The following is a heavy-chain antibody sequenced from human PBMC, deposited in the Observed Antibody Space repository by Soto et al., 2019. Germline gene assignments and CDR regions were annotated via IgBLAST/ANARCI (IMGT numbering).Heavy chain of an antibody. J-gene: IGHJ6*02. CDR1: GVSVSGGVSY. CDR2: IYSTWST. Sequence: QVRLQESGPGLVQPSQTLSLTCTVSGVSVSGGVSYWGWFRQHSGKGLEWMGYIYSTWSTYYNPSLQSRVSISSDTSQNQFTLRLLSVTAADTAVYYCAGITTFGVVNYGLDVWGQGTKVTVSS. CDR3: AGITTFGVVNYGLDV. V-gene: IGHV4-31*04. D-gene: IGHD3-3*01.